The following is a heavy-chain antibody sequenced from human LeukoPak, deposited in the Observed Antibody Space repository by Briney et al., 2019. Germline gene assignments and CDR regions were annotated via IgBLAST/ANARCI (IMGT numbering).Heavy chain of an antibody. CDR2: ISYDGSNK. J-gene: IGHJ4*02. CDR1: GFTFSSYA. D-gene: IGHD3-3*01. V-gene: IGHV3-30*04. Sequence: TGGSLRLSCAASGFTFSSYAMHWVRQAPGKGLEWVAVISYDGSNKYYADSVKGRFTISRDNSKNTLYLQMNSLRAEDTAVYYCARHTNDLWSGFDYWGQGTLVTVSS. CDR3: ARHTNDLWSGFDY.